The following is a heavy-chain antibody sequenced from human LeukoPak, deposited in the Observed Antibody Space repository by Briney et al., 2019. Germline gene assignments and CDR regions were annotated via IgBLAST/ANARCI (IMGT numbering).Heavy chain of an antibody. Sequence: GGSLRLSCAASGFIFSNYAMTWVRQAPGKGLEWVSSSGSTTDYSDSVKGRFTISRDNSKNALYLQMNSLRADDTAVYYCTRGSSYGDYSTAFDYWGQGALVTVSS. V-gene: IGHV3-23*01. J-gene: IGHJ4*02. CDR3: TRGSSYGDYSTAFDY. CDR1: GFIFSNYA. CDR2: SGSTT. D-gene: IGHD4-17*01.